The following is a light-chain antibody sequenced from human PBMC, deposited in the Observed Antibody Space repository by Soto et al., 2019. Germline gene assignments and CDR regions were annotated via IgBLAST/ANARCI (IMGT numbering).Light chain of an antibody. CDR3: QQYNNWPLIT. V-gene: IGKV3-20*01. Sequence: EIVLTQSPGTLSLSPGERATLSCRASQSVSNNYLAWYQQKPGQAPRLLIYGASNRATGIPDRFSGSGSGTDFTLTISSLQSEDFAVYYCQQYNNWPLITFGQGTRLEIK. CDR1: QSVSNNY. CDR2: GAS. J-gene: IGKJ5*01.